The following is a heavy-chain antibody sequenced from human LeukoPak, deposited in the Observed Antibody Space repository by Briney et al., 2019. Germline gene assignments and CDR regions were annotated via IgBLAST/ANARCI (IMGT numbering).Heavy chain of an antibody. CDR1: GYTFTSYG. J-gene: IGHJ3*02. Sequence: ASVKVSCKASGYTFTSYGISWVRQAPGQGLEWMGWISGSSSNTNYAQRLRGRVTMTTDTSTTTAYMELRSLRSDDTAVYYCARATGTWGHDGFDIWGQGTMVTVSS. CDR2: ISGSSSNT. CDR3: ARATGTWGHDGFDI. D-gene: IGHD3-16*01. V-gene: IGHV1-18*01.